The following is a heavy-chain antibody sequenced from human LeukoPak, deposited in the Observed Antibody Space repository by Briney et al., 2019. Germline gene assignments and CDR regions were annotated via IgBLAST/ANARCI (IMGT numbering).Heavy chain of an antibody. D-gene: IGHD4-17*01. J-gene: IGHJ4*02. CDR2: IYDGDRS. V-gene: IGHV3-53*01. CDR1: GFTVGSKY. CDR3: ARADGDSWGQFDY. Sequence: GGSLRLSCSVSGFTVGSKYMIWVRQAPGKGLEVVSIIYDGDRSSYADSVRGRFTISRDRSRNTLHLQMNTLRAEDSAVYYCARADGDSWGQFDYWGQGIPVTVSS.